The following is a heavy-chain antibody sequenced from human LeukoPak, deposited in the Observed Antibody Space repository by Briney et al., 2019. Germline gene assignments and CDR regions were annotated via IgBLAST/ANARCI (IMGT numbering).Heavy chain of an antibody. V-gene: IGHV3-7*01. CDR3: AREGVPFARDY. Sequence: GGSLRLSCAASGFTFSRYWMSWVRQTPGKRLEWVASIKPDGSAQNRVNSMRGRITLSRDNAKEVLYLQMNSLTAEDTAVYYCAREGVPFARDYWGQGTLVTVSS. J-gene: IGHJ4*02. D-gene: IGHD3-10*01. CDR1: GFTFSRYW. CDR2: IKPDGSAQ.